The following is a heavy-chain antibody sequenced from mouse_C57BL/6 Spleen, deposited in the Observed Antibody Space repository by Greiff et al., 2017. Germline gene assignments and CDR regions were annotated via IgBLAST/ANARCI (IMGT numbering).Heavy chain of an antibody. CDR3: TRGAYYAPMDY. D-gene: IGHD1-1*01. V-gene: IGHV1-15*01. Sequence: VQLQQSGAELVRPGASVTLSCKASGYTFTDYEMHWVKQTPVHGLEWIGAIDPETGGTAYNQKFKGKAILTADKSSSTAYMELRSLTSEDSAVYYCTRGAYYAPMDYWGQGTSVTVSS. CDR1: GYTFTDYE. J-gene: IGHJ4*01. CDR2: IDPETGGT.